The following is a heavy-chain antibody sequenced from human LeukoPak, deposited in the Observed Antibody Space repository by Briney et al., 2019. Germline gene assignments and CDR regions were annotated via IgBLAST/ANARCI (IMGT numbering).Heavy chain of an antibody. J-gene: IGHJ4*02. D-gene: IGHD5-18*01. V-gene: IGHV3-23*01. CDR1: GFTFSSYA. CDR3: AKENEEYSYGYAVDY. Sequence: PGGSLRLSCAASGFTFSSYAMDWVRQAPGKGLEWVSYISGSGGSTYYADSVKGRFTISRDNSKNTLYLQMNSLRAEDTAVYYCAKENEEYSYGYAVDYWGQGTLVTVSS. CDR2: ISGSGGST.